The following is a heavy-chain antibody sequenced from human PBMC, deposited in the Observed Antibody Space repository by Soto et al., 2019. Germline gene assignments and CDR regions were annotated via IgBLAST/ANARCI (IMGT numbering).Heavy chain of an antibody. D-gene: IGHD2-21*02. CDR1: GGSISSSSYY. CDR3: ASFGLGTSGVVTLHKAKKDDAFDI. V-gene: IGHV4-39*01. J-gene: IGHJ3*02. Sequence: QLQLQESGPGLVKPSETLSLTCTVSGGSISSSSYYWGWIRQPPGKGLEWIGSIYYSGSTYYNPSLKSRVTISVDTSKNQFSLKLSSVTAADTAVYYCASFGLGTSGVVTLHKAKKDDAFDIWGQGTMVTVSS. CDR2: IYYSGST.